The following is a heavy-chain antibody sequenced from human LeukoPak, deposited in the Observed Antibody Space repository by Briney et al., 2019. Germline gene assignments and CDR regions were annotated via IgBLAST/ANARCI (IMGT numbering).Heavy chain of an antibody. J-gene: IGHJ5*02. CDR2: ISGYNGNT. CDR1: GYTFTSYG. D-gene: IGHD2-21*01. Sequence: ASVKVSCKASGYTFTSYGISWVRRAPGQGLEWMGWISGYNGNTNYAQKLQGRVTMTTDTSTSTVYMELSSLRSEDTAVYYCARDRRVAENWFDPWGQGTLVTVSS. V-gene: IGHV1-18*01. CDR3: ARDRRVAENWFDP.